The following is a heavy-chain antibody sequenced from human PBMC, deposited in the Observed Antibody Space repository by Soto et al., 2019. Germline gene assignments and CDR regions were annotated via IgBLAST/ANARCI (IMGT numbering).Heavy chain of an antibody. CDR2: ISAYTGNT. CDR3: ARDVDERLTGYSIPFDY. V-gene: IGHV1-18*01. D-gene: IGHD3-9*01. Sequence: ASVKVSCKASDYTFASYGVGWVRQAPGQGLEWMGWISAYTGNTNYAQKFQGRVTLTTDTSTSTAYMELRSLTSDDTALYYCARDVDERLTGYSIPFDYWGQGTHVTVSS. CDR1: DYTFASYG. J-gene: IGHJ4*02.